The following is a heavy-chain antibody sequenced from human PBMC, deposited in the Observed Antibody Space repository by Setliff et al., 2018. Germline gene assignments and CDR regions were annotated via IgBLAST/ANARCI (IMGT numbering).Heavy chain of an antibody. CDR2: IIPILGIA. J-gene: IGHJ3*02. D-gene: IGHD3-22*01. CDR3: ARALITMIVVGAFDI. Sequence: VASVKVSCKASGGTFSSYAISWVRQAPGQGLEWMGGIIPILGIANYAQKFQGRVTITADKSTSTAYMELSSLRSEDTAVYYCARALITMIVVGAFDIWGQGTMVTVSS. CDR1: GGTFSSYA. V-gene: IGHV1-69*10.